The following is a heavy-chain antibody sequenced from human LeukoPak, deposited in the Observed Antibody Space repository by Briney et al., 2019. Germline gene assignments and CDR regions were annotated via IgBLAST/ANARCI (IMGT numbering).Heavy chain of an antibody. D-gene: IGHD1-14*01. J-gene: IGHJ4*02. Sequence: GGSLRLSCAASGFTFSSYGMHWVRQAPGKGLVWVSRIYTDGSSTNYADSVKGRFTISRDNAKNTLYLQMNSLRGEDTAVYYRARGASNRFDYWGQGTLVTVSS. CDR1: GFTFSSYG. CDR2: IYTDGSST. V-gene: IGHV3-74*01. CDR3: ARGASNRFDY.